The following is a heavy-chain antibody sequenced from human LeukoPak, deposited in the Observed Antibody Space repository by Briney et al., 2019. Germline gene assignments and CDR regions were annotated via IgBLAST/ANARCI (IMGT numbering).Heavy chain of an antibody. CDR3: ARGEQLTDAFDI. Sequence: PSETLSLTCAVYGGSFSGYYWSWIRQPPGKGLEWIGEINHSGSTNYNPSLKSRVTISVDTSKNQFSLKRSSVTAADTAVYYCARGEQLTDAFDIWGQGTMVTVSS. J-gene: IGHJ3*02. D-gene: IGHD6-13*01. CDR1: GGSFSGYY. CDR2: INHSGST. V-gene: IGHV4-34*01.